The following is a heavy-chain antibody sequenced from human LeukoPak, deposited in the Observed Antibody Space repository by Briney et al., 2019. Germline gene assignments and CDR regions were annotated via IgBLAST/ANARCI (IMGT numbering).Heavy chain of an antibody. CDR3: ARRSLREAYKRFDP. CDR2: MSHSGSA. Sequence: PSETLSLTCTVSGGSVTTSSYYWGWIRQPPGKGLEWIGSMSHSGSAFYNPSLKSRVSISVDTSKNQFSLRVTSVTAADTALYYCARRSLREAYKRFDPWGQGTLVTVSS. V-gene: IGHV4-39*01. J-gene: IGHJ5*02. D-gene: IGHD1-1*01. CDR1: GGSVTTSSYY.